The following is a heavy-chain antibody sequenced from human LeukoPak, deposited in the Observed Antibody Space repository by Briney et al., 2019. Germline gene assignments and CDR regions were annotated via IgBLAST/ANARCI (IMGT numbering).Heavy chain of an antibody. CDR3: ARAGHYDILTGYRTRFDP. D-gene: IGHD3-9*01. Sequence: ASVKVSCKASGYTFTSYDINWVRQATGQGLEWMGWMNPSSGNTGYAQKFQGRVTMTRNTSISTAYMELSSLRSEDTAVYYCARAGHYDILTGYRTRFDPWGQGTLVTVSS. V-gene: IGHV1-8*01. CDR2: MNPSSGNT. CDR1: GYTFTSYD. J-gene: IGHJ5*02.